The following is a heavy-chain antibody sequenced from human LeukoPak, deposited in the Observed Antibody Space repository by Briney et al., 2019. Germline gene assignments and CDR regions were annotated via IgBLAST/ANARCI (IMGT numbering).Heavy chain of an antibody. CDR1: GGSISSYY. CDR3: ARGGYYGSGNDFRFDP. D-gene: IGHD3-10*01. Sequence: PSETLSLTCTVSGGSISSYYWSWIRESPGKGLECIGYIHYTGSINYNPSLKSRVTISVETSKNQFSLKLKSVTAADTAVYYCARGGYYGSGNDFRFDPWGRGTLVTVSS. J-gene: IGHJ5*02. CDR2: IHYTGSI. V-gene: IGHV4-59*01.